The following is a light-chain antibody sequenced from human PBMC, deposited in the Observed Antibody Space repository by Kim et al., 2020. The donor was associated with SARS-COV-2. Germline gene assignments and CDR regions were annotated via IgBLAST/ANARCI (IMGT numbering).Light chain of an antibody. Sequence: SYELTQPPSVSVAPGKTSRVSCGGNSIGSKSVHWYQQKSGQAPVLVINYASERPSGIPERFSGSNSGNTAALTLSRVEAGDEADYYCQVWDSSSDHRVVFGRGTQLTVL. V-gene: IGLV3-21*04. CDR3: QVWDSSSDHRVV. CDR2: YAS. J-gene: IGLJ2*01. CDR1: SIGSKS.